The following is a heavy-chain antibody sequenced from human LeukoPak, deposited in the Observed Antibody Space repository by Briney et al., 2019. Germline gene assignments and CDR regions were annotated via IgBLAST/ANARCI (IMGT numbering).Heavy chain of an antibody. J-gene: IGHJ4*02. CDR1: GFTFIHYS. Sequence: PGGCLRLSCAASGFTFIHYSMHWVRQAPGKGLEYVSAINSNGDDTYYVNSVKGRFTISRDNSKNTLYLQMGSLRAEDMAVYYCARDPGRSPDYWGQGTLVTVSS. CDR3: ARDPGRSPDY. V-gene: IGHV3-64*01. CDR2: INSNGDDT. D-gene: IGHD1-26*01.